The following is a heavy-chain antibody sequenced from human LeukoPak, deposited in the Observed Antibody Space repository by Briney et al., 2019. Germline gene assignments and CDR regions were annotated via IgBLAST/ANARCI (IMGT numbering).Heavy chain of an antibody. CDR3: AKDQQGAVVVAADYYFDY. J-gene: IGHJ4*02. V-gene: IGHV3-30*18. D-gene: IGHD2-15*01. CDR1: GFTFSSYG. CDR2: ISYDGSNK. Sequence: PGRSLILSCAASGFTFSSYGMHWVSQAPGKGLEWVAVISYDGSNKYYADSVKGRFTISRDNSKNTLYLQMNSLRAEDTAVYYCAKDQQGAVVVAADYYFDYWGQGTLVTVSS.